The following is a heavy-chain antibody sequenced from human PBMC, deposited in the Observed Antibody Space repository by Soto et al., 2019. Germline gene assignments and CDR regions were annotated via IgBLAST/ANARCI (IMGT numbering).Heavy chain of an antibody. CDR1: GLTFSDHH. V-gene: IGHV3-72*01. D-gene: IGHD1-26*01. CDR2: IKKRADSYTT. J-gene: IGHJ6*02. CDR3: ADVGPAFGLDV. Sequence: EVQLVESGGGLVQPGGSLRLACAASGLTFSDHHMDWVRQPPGKGLEWVGRIKKRADSYTTHYSASVKGRFTISRDDSRNSLYLQMDSLKTEDTAVYYCADVGPAFGLDVWGQGTTVTVSS.